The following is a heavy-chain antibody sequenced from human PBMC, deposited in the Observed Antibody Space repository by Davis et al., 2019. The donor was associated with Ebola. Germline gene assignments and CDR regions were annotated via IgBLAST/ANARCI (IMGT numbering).Heavy chain of an antibody. CDR2: ISSSGSTI. CDR3: ARGKRYYDFWSGYYPLGYYYGMDV. V-gene: IGHV3-48*03. CDR1: GFTFSSYE. D-gene: IGHD3-3*01. J-gene: IGHJ6*02. Sequence: GESLKISCAASGFTFSSYEMNWVRQAPGKGLEWVSYISSSGSTIYYADSVKGRFTISRDNAKNTLYLQMNSLRAEDTAVYYCARGKRYYDFWSGYYPLGYYYGMDVWGQGTTVTVSS.